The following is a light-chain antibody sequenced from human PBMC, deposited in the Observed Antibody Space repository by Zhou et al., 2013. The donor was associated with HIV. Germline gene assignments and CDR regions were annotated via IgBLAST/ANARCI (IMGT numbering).Light chain of an antibody. Sequence: DIVMTQTPLSLSVTPGQPASISCKSSQSLLQSDGTVPFLYWYVQKPGQSPQLLIYEVSSRFSGVPDRFTGSGSGTDFTLKISRVEADDVGTYYCMQGIELPLSFGGGTKVEIK. J-gene: IGKJ4*01. CDR3: MQGIELPLS. CDR1: QSLLQSDGTVPF. V-gene: IGKV2-29*03. CDR2: EVS.